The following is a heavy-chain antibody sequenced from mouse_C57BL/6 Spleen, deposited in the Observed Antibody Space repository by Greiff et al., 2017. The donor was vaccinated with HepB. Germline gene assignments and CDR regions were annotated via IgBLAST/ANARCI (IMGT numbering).Heavy chain of an antibody. J-gene: IGHJ4*01. CDR1: GYTFTSYW. V-gene: IGHV1-50*01. Sequence: QVQLQQPGAELVKPGASVKLSCKASGYTFTSYWMQWVKQRPGQGLEWIGEIDPSDSYTNYNQKFKGKATLTVDTSSSTAYMQLSSLTSEDSAVYYCARRDWAMDYWGQGTSVTVSS. D-gene: IGHD3-3*01. CDR2: IDPSDSYT. CDR3: ARRDWAMDY.